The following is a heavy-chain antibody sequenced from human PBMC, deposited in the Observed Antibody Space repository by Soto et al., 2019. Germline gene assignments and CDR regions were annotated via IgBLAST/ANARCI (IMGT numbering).Heavy chain of an antibody. J-gene: IGHJ4*02. CDR1: GGSFSGYY. V-gene: IGHV4-34*01. CDR3: ARASSLYGDYGY. Sequence: SETLSLTCAVYGGSFSGYYWSWIRQPPGKGLEWIGEINHSGSTNYNPSLKSRVTISVDTSKNQFSLKLSSVTAADTAVYYCARASSLYGDYGYWGQGTLVTVSS. D-gene: IGHD4-17*01. CDR2: INHSGST.